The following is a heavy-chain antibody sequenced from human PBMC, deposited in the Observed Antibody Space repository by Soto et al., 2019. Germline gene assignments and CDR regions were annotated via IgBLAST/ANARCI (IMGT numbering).Heavy chain of an antibody. J-gene: IGHJ6*02. D-gene: IGHD3-10*01. V-gene: IGHV3-74*01. CDR3: AMGNSYGMDV. Sequence: EVQLVESGGGIVQPGGSLRLSCAASGYTFRNYWMHWVRQAPGEGLVWVSHITTGGGSTNNADSVRDRFTISTDNAKSALYLQINRLRTEDTAVYFCAMGNSYGMDVWGQGTTVTVSS. CDR2: ITTGGGST. CDR1: GYTFRNYW.